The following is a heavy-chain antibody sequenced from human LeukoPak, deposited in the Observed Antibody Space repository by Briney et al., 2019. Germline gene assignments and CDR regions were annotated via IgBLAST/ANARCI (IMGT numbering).Heavy chain of an antibody. CDR3: AKGGCSTLMDV. D-gene: IGHD3-16*01. V-gene: IGHV3-30*02. CDR1: GFSFSNYG. J-gene: IGHJ6*03. Sequence: GGSLRLSCAASGFSFSNYGMHWVRQAPGKGLEWVAFIWYDGSKKYYADSVKGRSTISRDNSKNTLHLQMSNLRVEDTAVYYCAKGGCSTLMDVWGKGTTVTVSS. CDR2: IWYDGSKK.